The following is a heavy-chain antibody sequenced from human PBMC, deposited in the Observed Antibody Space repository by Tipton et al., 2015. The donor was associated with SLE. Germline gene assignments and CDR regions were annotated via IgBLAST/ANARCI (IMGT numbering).Heavy chain of an antibody. Sequence: VYGGSFSGYYWSWIRQPPGKGLEWIGEINHSGYTNYNLSLKSRVTISVDTSKNQFSLKLSSVTAADTAVYYCARATDCSGGRCYSAYYYYYGMDVWGQGTTVTVSS. CDR1: GGSFSGYY. J-gene: IGHJ6*02. CDR3: ARATDCSGGRCYSAYYYYYGMDV. V-gene: IGHV4-34*01. CDR2: INHSGYT. D-gene: IGHD2-15*01.